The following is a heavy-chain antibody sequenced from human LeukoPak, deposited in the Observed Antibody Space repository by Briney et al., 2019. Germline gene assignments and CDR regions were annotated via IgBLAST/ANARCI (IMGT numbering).Heavy chain of an antibody. CDR3: ARGGLDYGGNYYYMDV. D-gene: IGHD4-23*01. CDR1: GFTFSSYA. V-gene: IGHV3-30-3*01. CDR2: ISYDGSNK. J-gene: IGHJ6*03. Sequence: PGRSLRLSCAASGFTFSSYAMHWVRQAPGKGLEWVAVISYDGSNKYYADSVKGRFTISRDNSKNTLYLQMNSLRAEDTAVYYCARGGLDYGGNYYYMDVWGKETTVTVSS.